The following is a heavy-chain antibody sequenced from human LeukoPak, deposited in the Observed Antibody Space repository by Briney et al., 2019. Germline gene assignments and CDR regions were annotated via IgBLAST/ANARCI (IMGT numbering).Heavy chain of an antibody. CDR3: ARGGSGSYYNPGWFDP. D-gene: IGHD3-10*01. V-gene: IGHV4-30-2*01. CDR1: GGSISSGGYS. Sequence: SETLSLTCAASGGSISSGGYSWSWIRQPPGKGLEWNGYIYHSGSTYYNPSLKSRVTISVDRSKNQFSLKLSSVTAADTAVYYCARGGSGSYYNPGWFDPWGQGTLVTVSS. J-gene: IGHJ5*02. CDR2: IYHSGST.